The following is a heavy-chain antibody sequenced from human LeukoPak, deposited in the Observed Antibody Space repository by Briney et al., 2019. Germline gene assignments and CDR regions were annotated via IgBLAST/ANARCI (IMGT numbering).Heavy chain of an antibody. CDR1: GFTFNTYD. D-gene: IGHD5-24*01. CDR3: AKNFDGYNLGY. Sequence: PGGSLRLSCAASGFTFNTYDMNWVRQAPGKGLEWVSYISGSSTTINYADSVKGRFTISRDNAKNSLYLQMNSLRAEDTAVYYCAKNFDGYNLGYWGQGTLVTVSS. CDR2: ISGSSTTI. V-gene: IGHV3-48*04. J-gene: IGHJ4*02.